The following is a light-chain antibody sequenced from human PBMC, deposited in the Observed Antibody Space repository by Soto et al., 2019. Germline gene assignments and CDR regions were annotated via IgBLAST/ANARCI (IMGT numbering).Light chain of an antibody. CDR3: HQYYRTPRT. Sequence: EIGLTQSPGTLSLSPGERATLFCRANQTLNLNYLAWYQQKPGQAPRLLIYAASTRATGTPDRFSGTGSATDFTLIISRLEPEDFAVYYCHQYYRTPRTFGQGTKVDIK. CDR1: QTLNLNY. J-gene: IGKJ1*01. V-gene: IGKV3-20*01. CDR2: AAS.